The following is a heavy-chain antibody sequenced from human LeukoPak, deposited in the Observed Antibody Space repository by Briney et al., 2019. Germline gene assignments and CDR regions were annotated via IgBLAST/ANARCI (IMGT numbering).Heavy chain of an antibody. J-gene: IGHJ4*02. Sequence: GGSLRLSCAASGFTFSSYAMSWVRQAPGKGLEWVSAISGSGGSTYYADSVKGRFTISRDNSKNTLYLQMNSLRAEDTAVYYCATDIYYDSSGYLCDYWGQGTLVTVSS. CDR2: ISGSGGST. D-gene: IGHD3-22*01. CDR3: ATDIYYDSSGYLCDY. V-gene: IGHV3-23*01. CDR1: GFTFSSYA.